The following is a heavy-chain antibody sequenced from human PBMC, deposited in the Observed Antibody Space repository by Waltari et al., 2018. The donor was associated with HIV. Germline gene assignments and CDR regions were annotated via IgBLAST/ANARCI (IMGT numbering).Heavy chain of an antibody. J-gene: IGHJ6*02. D-gene: IGHD2-2*01. CDR2: IYTSGST. Sequence: QVQLQESGPGLVKPSETLSLTCTVSGGSISSYYWSWIRQPAGKGLEWIGRIYTSGSTNYNPSLKSRVTMSVDTSKNQFSLKLSSVTAADTAVYYCAAVLYCSSTSCYPRNYYGMDVWGQGTTVTVSS. CDR1: GGSISSYY. CDR3: AAVLYCSSTSCYPRNYYGMDV. V-gene: IGHV4-4*07.